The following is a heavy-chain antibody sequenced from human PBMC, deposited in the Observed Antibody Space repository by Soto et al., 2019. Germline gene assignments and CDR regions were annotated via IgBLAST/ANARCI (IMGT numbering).Heavy chain of an antibody. CDR1: GFTFNNYA. J-gene: IGHJ4*02. Sequence: EVQLLESGGGLVQPGGSLRLSCAASGFTFNNYAMTWVRQAPGRGLEWVSAISGGGDTTSYADSVKGRFTVSREGSKNTLHQQMSSLRAEDTALYYCAKGRGGSGSLTPRVDFWGQGTLVTVSS. D-gene: IGHD3-10*01. V-gene: IGHV3-23*01. CDR3: AKGRGGSGSLTPRVDF. CDR2: ISGGGDTT.